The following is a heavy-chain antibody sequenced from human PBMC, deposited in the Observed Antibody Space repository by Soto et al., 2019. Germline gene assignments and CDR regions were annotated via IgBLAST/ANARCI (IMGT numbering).Heavy chain of an antibody. J-gene: IGHJ6*02. CDR1: GFTFSDYY. Sequence: PGGSLRLSCAACGFTFSDYYMSWIRQAPGKGLEWVSYISSSGSTIYYADSVKGRFTISRDNAKNSLYLQMNSLRAEDTAVYYCARDLTYDFWSGYYYGMDVWGQGTTVTVSS. CDR2: ISSSGSTI. V-gene: IGHV3-11*01. D-gene: IGHD3-3*01. CDR3: ARDLTYDFWSGYYYGMDV.